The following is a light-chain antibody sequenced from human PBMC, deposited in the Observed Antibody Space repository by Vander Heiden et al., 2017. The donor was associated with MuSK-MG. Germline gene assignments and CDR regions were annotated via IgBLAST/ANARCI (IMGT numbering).Light chain of an antibody. CDR1: SSNIGANYD. J-gene: IGLJ1*01. CDR3: QSYDSSPSAYV. Sequence: QSVLTQPPSVSGAPGQRVTISCTGSSSNIGANYDVHWYQQLPGTAPKLLIYGNSNRPSGVPDRFSGSKSGTSASLAITGLQAEDEADYYCQSYDSSPSAYVFGTGTKVTVL. V-gene: IGLV1-40*01. CDR2: GNS.